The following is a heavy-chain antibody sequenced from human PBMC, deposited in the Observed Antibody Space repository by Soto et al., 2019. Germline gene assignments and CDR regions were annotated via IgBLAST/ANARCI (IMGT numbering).Heavy chain of an antibody. J-gene: IGHJ4*02. V-gene: IGHV3-21*01. D-gene: IGHD6-13*01. CDR3: ARVFIAAAGGPRYYFDY. CDR2: ISSSSSYI. CDR1: GFTFSSYS. Sequence: GGSLRLSCAASGFTFSSYSMNWVRQAPGKGLEWVSSISSSSSYIYYADSVKGRFTISRDNAKNSLYLQMNSLRAEDTAVYYCARVFIAAAGGPRYYFDYWGQGTLVTVSS.